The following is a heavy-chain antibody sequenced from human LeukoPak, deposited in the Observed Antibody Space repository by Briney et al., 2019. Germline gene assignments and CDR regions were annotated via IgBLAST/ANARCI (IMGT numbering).Heavy chain of an antibody. Sequence: GGSLRLSCAASGFTFSSYSMNWVRQAPGKGLEWVSSISSSSSYIYYADSVKGRLTISRDNAKNSLYLQMNSLRAEDTAVYYCARAGVGATLNFDYWGQGTLVTVSS. D-gene: IGHD1-26*01. CDR2: ISSSSSYI. CDR3: ARAGVGATLNFDY. J-gene: IGHJ4*02. CDR1: GFTFSSYS. V-gene: IGHV3-21*01.